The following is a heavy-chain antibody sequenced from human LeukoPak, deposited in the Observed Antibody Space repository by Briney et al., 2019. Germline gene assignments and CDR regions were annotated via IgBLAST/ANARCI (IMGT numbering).Heavy chain of an antibody. D-gene: IGHD3-10*01. Sequence: GGSLRLSCAASGLTFSSYWMSWVRQAPGKGLEWVANIKQDGSEKYYVDSVKGRFTISRDNAKNSLYLQMNSLRAEDTAVYYCAGMVRGVTPFFDYWGQGTLLTVSS. V-gene: IGHV3-7*01. CDR2: IKQDGSEK. CDR1: GLTFSSYW. J-gene: IGHJ4*02. CDR3: AGMVRGVTPFFDY.